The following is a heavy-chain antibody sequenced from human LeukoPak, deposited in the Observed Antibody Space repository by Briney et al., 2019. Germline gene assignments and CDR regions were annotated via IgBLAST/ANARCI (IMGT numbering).Heavy chain of an antibody. D-gene: IGHD3-3*01. CDR1: GGTFSSYA. V-gene: IGHV1-8*02. CDR2: MNPNSGNT. Sequence: ASVKVSCKASGGTFSSYAISWVRQATGQGLEWMGWMNPNSGNTGYAQKFQGRVTMTRNTSISTAYMELSSLRSEDTAVYYCARAPLLRFLEWLLPNWFDPWGQGTLVTVSS. CDR3: ARAPLLRFLEWLLPNWFDP. J-gene: IGHJ5*02.